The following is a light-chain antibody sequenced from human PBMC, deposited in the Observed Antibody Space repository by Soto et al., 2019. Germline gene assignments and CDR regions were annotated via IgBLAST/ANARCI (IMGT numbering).Light chain of an antibody. CDR3: TSYTTSATYV. Sequence: QSVLTQPASVSGSPGQSITISCTGTSSYVGRYNYVSWYQQHPGKAPTLIIYDVINRPSGVSHRFSASKSGNTASLTISGLQAEDEADYYCTSYTTSATYVIGTGTKVTVL. CDR2: DVI. J-gene: IGLJ1*01. V-gene: IGLV2-14*03. CDR1: SSYVGRYNY.